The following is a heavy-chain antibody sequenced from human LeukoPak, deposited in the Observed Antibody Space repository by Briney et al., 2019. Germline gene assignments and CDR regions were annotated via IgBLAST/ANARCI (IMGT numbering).Heavy chain of an antibody. CDR1: GFTFSSYS. J-gene: IGHJ4*02. CDR3: AARWPSTY. CDR2: ISSSSSTI. V-gene: IGHV3-48*04. Sequence: GGSLRLSCAASGFTFSSYSMNWVRQAPGKGLEWVSYISSSSSTIYYADSVKGRFTISRDNAKNSLHLQMNSLRAEDTAVYYCAARWPSTYWGQGTLVTVSS. D-gene: IGHD5-24*01.